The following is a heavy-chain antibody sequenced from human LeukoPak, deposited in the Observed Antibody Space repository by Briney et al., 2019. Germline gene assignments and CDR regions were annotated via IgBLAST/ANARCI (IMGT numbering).Heavy chain of an antibody. V-gene: IGHV1-69*05. CDR1: GGTFSSYA. CDR2: IIPIFGTA. D-gene: IGHD3-10*01. CDR3: ARSMVRGMPDY. Sequence: ASVKVSCKASGGTFSSYAISWVRQAPGQGLEWMGGIIPIFGTANYAQKFQGRVTITTDTSTSTAYMELSSLRSEDTAVYYCARSMVRGMPDYWGQGTLVTVSS. J-gene: IGHJ4*02.